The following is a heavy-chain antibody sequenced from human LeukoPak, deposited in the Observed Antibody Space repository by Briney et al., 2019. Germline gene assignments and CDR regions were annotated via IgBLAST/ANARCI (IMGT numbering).Heavy chain of an antibody. CDR3: ARDSGYDFWSGYHHFDY. CDR1: GGSFSGYY. Sequence: SETLSLTCAVYGGSFSGYYWSWIRQPPGKGLEWIGEINHSGSTNYNPSLKTRVTISVDTSKNHFSLKLSSVTAADTAVYYCARDSGYDFWSGYHHFDYWGQGTLVTVSS. CDR2: INHSGST. V-gene: IGHV4-34*01. J-gene: IGHJ4*02. D-gene: IGHD3-3*01.